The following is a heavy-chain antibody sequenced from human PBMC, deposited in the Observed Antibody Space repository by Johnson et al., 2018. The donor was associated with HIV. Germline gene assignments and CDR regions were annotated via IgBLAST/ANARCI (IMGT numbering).Heavy chain of an antibody. D-gene: IGHD4-23*01. CDR1: GFTFSDYY. J-gene: IGHJ3*02. Sequence: VLLLESGGGLVQPGRSLRLSCAASGFTFSDYYMSWIRQAPGKGLEWVSYISNADSTIYYADSVKGRFTISRDNAKNSLYLQMHSLRAEDTALYYCARGIVGGKYAQRDAFDIWGQGTMVTVSS. CDR2: ISNADSTI. V-gene: IGHV3-11*01. CDR3: ARGIVGGKYAQRDAFDI.